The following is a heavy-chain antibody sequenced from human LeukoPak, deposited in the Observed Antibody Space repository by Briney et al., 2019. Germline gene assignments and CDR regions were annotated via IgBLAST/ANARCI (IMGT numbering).Heavy chain of an antibody. Sequence: PSETLSLTCTVSGGSISSYYWSWIRQPPGKGLEWNGYIYYSGSTNYNPSLKSRVTISVDTSKNQFSLKLSSVTAADTAVYYCARGLYGDYDTVGWFDPWGQGTLVTVSS. J-gene: IGHJ5*02. D-gene: IGHD4-17*01. CDR2: IYYSGST. CDR1: GGSISSYY. CDR3: ARGLYGDYDTVGWFDP. V-gene: IGHV4-59*01.